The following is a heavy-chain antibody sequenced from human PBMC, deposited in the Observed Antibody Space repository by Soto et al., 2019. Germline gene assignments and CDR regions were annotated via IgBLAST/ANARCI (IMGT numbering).Heavy chain of an antibody. D-gene: IGHD6-19*01. Sequence: QVQLVQSGAEVKKPGASVKVSCKASGYIFTSYGISWVRQTPGQGLEWMGWISAYNGNTNYAQKLQGRVTMTTDTATSTAYMELRSRRSDDTAVYYCALTLGSGWLMVVDLAFDIWGQGTMVTGSS. CDR3: ALTLGSGWLMVVDLAFDI. CDR1: GYIFTSYG. V-gene: IGHV1-18*01. J-gene: IGHJ3*02. CDR2: ISAYNGNT.